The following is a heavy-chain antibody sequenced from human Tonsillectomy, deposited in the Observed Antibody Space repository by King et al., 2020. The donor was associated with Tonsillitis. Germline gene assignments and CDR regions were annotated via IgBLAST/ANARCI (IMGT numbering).Heavy chain of an antibody. Sequence: QLQESGPGLVKPSQTLSLTCTVSGGSISSGNYYWSWIRQHPGKGLEWIGYIYYSGSTYYNPSLNSRVTISVDTSKNQFSLKLSSVTAAETAVYYCTRGYCGGDCYSTDYFDYWGQGTLVTVSS. J-gene: IGHJ4*02. D-gene: IGHD2-21*02. CDR2: IYYSGST. CDR1: GGSISSGNYY. V-gene: IGHV4-31*03. CDR3: TRGYCGGDCYSTDYFDY.